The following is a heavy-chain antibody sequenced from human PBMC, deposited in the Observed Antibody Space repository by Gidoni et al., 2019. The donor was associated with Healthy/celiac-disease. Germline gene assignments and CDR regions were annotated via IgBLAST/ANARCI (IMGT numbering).Heavy chain of an antibody. V-gene: IGHV4-34*01. J-gene: IGHJ5*02. CDR3: ARGWKVGVPKRYCSGGSCYWFDP. Sequence: QVQLQQWGAGLLKPSETLSLTCAVYGGSFSGYYWRWIRQPPGKGLEWIGEINHSGSTNYNPSLKSRVTISVDTSKNQFSLKLSSVTAADTAVYYCARGWKVGVPKRYCSGGSCYWFDPWGQGTLVTVSS. CDR2: INHSGST. CDR1: GGSFSGYY. D-gene: IGHD2-15*01.